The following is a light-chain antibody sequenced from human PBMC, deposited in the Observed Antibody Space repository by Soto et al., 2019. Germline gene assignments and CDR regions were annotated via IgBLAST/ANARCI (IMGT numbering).Light chain of an antibody. CDR1: SSDVGGYNY. Sequence: QSVLTQPASVSGSPGQSITISCTGTSSDVGGYNYVSWYQQHPGKAPKLMIYEVNNRPSGVSNRFSGSKSGNTASLTISGRQAEDEADYYCNSYTSSSTLVFGGGTKLTVL. CDR2: EVN. V-gene: IGLV2-14*01. J-gene: IGLJ3*02. CDR3: NSYTSSSTLV.